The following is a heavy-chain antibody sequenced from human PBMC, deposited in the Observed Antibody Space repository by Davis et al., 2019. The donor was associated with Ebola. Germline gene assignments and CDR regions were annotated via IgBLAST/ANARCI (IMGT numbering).Heavy chain of an antibody. D-gene: IGHD6-13*01. CDR3: ARVSSSWYYYYYGMDV. CDR1: GYTFTSYY. V-gene: IGHV1-46*03. Sequence: ASVKVSCKASGYTFTSYYMHWVRQAPGQGLEWMGIINPSGGSTSYAQKFQGRVTMTRDTSISTAYMELSRLRSDDTAVYYCARVSSSWYYYYYGMDVWGQGTTVTVSS. CDR2: INPSGGST. J-gene: IGHJ6*02.